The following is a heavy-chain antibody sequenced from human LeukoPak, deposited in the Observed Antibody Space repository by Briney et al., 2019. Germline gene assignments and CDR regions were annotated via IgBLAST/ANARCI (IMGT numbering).Heavy chain of an antibody. CDR1: GFTFSSYG. J-gene: IGHJ5*02. Sequence: GGSLRLSGAASGFTFSSYGMHWVRQAPGKGLEWVAVIWYDGSNKYYADSVKGRLTISRDNSKNTLYLQMNSLRAEDTAVYYCAKGRIVVVPAARSWFDLWRQGNLVTVSS. D-gene: IGHD2-2*01. V-gene: IGHV3-33*06. CDR3: AKGRIVVVPAARSWFDL. CDR2: IWYDGSNK.